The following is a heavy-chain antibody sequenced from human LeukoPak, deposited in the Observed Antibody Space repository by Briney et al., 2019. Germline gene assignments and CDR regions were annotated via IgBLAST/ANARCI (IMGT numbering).Heavy chain of an antibody. CDR1: GFTFSSYS. V-gene: IGHV3-21*01. J-gene: IGHJ4*02. Sequence: PGGSLRLSCAASGFTFSSYSMNWVRQAPGKGLGWVSSISSSSSYIYYADSVKGRFTISRDNAKNSLYLQMNSLRAEDTAVYYCARDRLPLYYIVASSFDYWGQGTLVTVSS. CDR2: ISSSSSYI. D-gene: IGHD5-12*01. CDR3: ARDRLPLYYIVASSFDY.